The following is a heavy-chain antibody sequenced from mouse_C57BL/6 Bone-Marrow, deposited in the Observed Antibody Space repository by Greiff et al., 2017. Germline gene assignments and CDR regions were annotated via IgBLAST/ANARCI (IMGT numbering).Heavy chain of an antibody. Sequence: QVQLQQPGAELVRPGSSVKLSCKASGYTFTSYWMDWVKQRPGQGLEWIGNIYPSDSETHYNQKFKDKATLTVDKSSSTAYMQLNSLTSEDSAVYYGARGIYFDYWGQGTTLTVSS. CDR1: GYTFTSYW. CDR3: ARGIYFDY. V-gene: IGHV1-61*01. J-gene: IGHJ2*01. CDR2: IYPSDSET.